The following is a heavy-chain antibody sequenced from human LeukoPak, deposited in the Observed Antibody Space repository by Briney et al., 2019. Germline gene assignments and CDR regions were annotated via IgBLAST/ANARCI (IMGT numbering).Heavy chain of an antibody. CDR1: GFTFSSYA. V-gene: IGHV3-23*01. J-gene: IGHJ4*02. D-gene: IGHD6-13*01. CDR3: VRLIGASGGFDY. Sequence: GGSLRLSCAASGFTFSSYAMSWVRQAPGKGLEWVSAISGSGGSTYYGDSVKGRFTISRDNSRNTLYLQMSSLRAEDTAVYYCVRLIGASGGFDYWGQGTLVTVSS. CDR2: ISGSGGST.